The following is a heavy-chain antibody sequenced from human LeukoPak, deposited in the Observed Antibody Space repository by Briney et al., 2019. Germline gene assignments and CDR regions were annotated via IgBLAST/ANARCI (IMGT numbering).Heavy chain of an antibody. V-gene: IGHV3-30*04. Sequence: GGSLRLSCAASGFTFSSYAMSWVRQAPGKGLEWVAVISYDGSNKYYADSVKGRFTISRDNSKNTLYLQMNSLRAEDTAVYYCAKVRGSGPKGEFDYWGQGTLVTVSS. CDR3: AKVRGSGPKGEFDY. J-gene: IGHJ4*02. CDR1: GFTFSSYA. CDR2: ISYDGSNK. D-gene: IGHD2-15*01.